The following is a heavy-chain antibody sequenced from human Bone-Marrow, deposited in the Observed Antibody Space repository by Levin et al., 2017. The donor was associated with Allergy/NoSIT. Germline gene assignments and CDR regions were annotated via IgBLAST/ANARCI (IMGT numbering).Heavy chain of an antibody. V-gene: IGHV3-23*01. CDR3: AGYDTSGYHSPFDY. Sequence: SLILSFSSSLLIFINYSLNWVRQAPGKGLEWVSQISGSGSNTHYADSVRGRFTFSIDHSNNTVYLQMNSLRADDTAVYYCAGYDTSGYHSPFDYWGQGTLVTVSS. CDR1: LLIFINYS. CDR2: ISGSGSNT. D-gene: IGHD3-22*01. J-gene: IGHJ4*02.